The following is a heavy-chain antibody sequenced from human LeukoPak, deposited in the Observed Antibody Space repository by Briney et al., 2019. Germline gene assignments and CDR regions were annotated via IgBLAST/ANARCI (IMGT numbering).Heavy chain of an antibody. CDR1: GFTFSNYN. V-gene: IGHV3-21*01. J-gene: IGHJ4*02. D-gene: IGHD2/OR15-2a*01. Sequence: PGGSLRLSCADSGFTFSNYNMNWVRQAPGKAMEWVSSITSSGTYTFYADSVKGRFTISRDNAKNSLYLQMNSLRAEDTAVYYCLVLSDPYDYWGQGTLVTVSS. CDR3: LVLSDPYDY. CDR2: ITSSGTYT.